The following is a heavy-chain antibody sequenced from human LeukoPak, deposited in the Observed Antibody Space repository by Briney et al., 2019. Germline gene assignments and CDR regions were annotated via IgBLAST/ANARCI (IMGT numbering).Heavy chain of an antibody. D-gene: IGHD3-10*01. J-gene: IGHJ4*02. Sequence: GGSLRLSCAASGFPFSSYAMLWVRQARGKGLEWVAVISYDGSNKYYADSVKGRFTISRDNSKNTLYLQMNSLRAEDTAVNYCARDMVRGDIGYWGQGTLVTVSS. CDR1: GFPFSSYA. CDR3: ARDMVRGDIGY. CDR2: ISYDGSNK. V-gene: IGHV3-30-3*01.